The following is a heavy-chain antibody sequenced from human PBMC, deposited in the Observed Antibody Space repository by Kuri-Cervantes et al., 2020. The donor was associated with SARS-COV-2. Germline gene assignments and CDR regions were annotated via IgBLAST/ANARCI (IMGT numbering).Heavy chain of an antibody. J-gene: IGHJ4*02. CDR2: ISYDGSNK. CDR3: ARSPGDGDYDPFDY. Sequence: GESLKISCAASGFTFSSYAMHWVRQAPGKGLEWVAVISYDGSNKYYADSLKGRSTISRDNAKNSLYLQMNSLRAEDTAVYYCARSPGDGDYDPFDYWGQGTLVTVSS. D-gene: IGHD4-17*01. V-gene: IGHV3-30-3*01. CDR1: GFTFSSYA.